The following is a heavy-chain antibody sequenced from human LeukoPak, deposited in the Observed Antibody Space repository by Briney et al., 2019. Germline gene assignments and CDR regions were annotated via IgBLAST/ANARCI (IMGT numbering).Heavy chain of an antibody. D-gene: IGHD6-6*01. J-gene: IGHJ4*02. CDR1: GFIFSSYA. CDR3: DPHDSSSHF. Sequence: GGSLRLSCAASGFIFSSYAMHWVCQAPGKGLEWVAFISSDGSNKYYADSVKGRFTISRDNSKNTLYLQMNSLGDEDTAVYYCDPHDSSSHFWGQGTLVTVSS. CDR2: ISSDGSNK. V-gene: IGHV3-30-3*01.